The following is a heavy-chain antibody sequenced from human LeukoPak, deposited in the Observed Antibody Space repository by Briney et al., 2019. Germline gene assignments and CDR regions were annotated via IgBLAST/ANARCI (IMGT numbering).Heavy chain of an antibody. J-gene: IGHJ4*02. D-gene: IGHD3-22*01. CDR3: ARGLNYYDSSGYSYYFDY. Sequence: PSETLSLTCAVYGGSFSGYYWSWIRQPPGKGLEWIGEINHSGSTNYNPSLKSRVTISVDTSKNQFSLKLSSVTAADTAVYYCARGLNYYDSSGYSYYFDYWGQGTLVTVSS. CDR1: GGSFSGYY. V-gene: IGHV4-34*01. CDR2: INHSGST.